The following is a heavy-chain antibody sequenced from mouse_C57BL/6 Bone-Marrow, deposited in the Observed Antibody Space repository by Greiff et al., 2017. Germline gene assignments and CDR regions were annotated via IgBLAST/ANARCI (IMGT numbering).Heavy chain of an antibody. Sequence: EVQLQESGPGLVKPSQSLSLTCSVTGYSITSGYYWNWIRQFPGNKLEWMGYISYDGSNNYNPSLKNRISFTRDTSKNQFFLKLNSVTTEDTATYYCARNSWYFDVWGTGTTVTVSS. CDR2: ISYDGSN. J-gene: IGHJ1*03. CDR3: ARNSWYFDV. CDR1: GYSITSGYY. V-gene: IGHV3-6*01.